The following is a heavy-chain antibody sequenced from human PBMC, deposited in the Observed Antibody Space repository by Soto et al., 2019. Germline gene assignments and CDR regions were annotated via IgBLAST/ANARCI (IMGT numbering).Heavy chain of an antibody. D-gene: IGHD1-7*01. Sequence: GGAPGLSFAAAGFTFRSYGMDWGRPAPGQGVEWVAVIWYDGSNKHYADSVKGRFIISRDNSKNTLFLQMNSLRAEDTAVYYCARDSTPITGTTYGSYFDYWGQGTQVTVYS. CDR2: IWYDGSNK. CDR3: ARDSTPITGTTYGSYFDY. CDR1: GFTFRSYG. V-gene: IGHV3-33*01. J-gene: IGHJ4*02.